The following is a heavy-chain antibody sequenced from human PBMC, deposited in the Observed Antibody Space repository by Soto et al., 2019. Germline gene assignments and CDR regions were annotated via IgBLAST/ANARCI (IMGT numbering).Heavy chain of an antibody. CDR3: AKPYGSGSYYREGHFDY. D-gene: IGHD3-10*01. Sequence: GGSLRLSCAASGFTFSAYGMHWVRQTPGKGLEWVAVLSPDGRTTFYADSVKGRFTISRDTSKNTLYLQMRSLRAEDTAVYSCAKPYGSGSYYREGHFDYWGQGTLVTVSS. V-gene: IGHV3-30*18. CDR1: GFTFSAYG. J-gene: IGHJ4*02. CDR2: LSPDGRTT.